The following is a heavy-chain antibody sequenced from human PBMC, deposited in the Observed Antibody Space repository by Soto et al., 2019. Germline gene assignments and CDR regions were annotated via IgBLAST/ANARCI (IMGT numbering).Heavy chain of an antibody. CDR2: IYYSGST. D-gene: IGHD1-26*01. Sequence: QLQLQESGPGLVKPSETLSLTCTVSGGSISSSSYYWGWIRQPPGKGLEWIGSIYYSGSTYYNPSLKSRVTISVDTSKNQFSLKLSSVTAADTAVYYCARGRELSSAFDYWGQGTLVTVSS. CDR3: ARGRELSSAFDY. J-gene: IGHJ4*02. V-gene: IGHV4-39*01. CDR1: GGSISSSSYY.